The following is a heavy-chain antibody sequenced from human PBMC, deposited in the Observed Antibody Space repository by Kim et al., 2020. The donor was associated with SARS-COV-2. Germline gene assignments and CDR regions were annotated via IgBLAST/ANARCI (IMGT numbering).Heavy chain of an antibody. J-gene: IGHJ4*02. V-gene: IGHV3-23*01. Sequence: GGSLRLSCAASGFTFGRYAMSWVRQAPGMGLEWVSTISGGGTSTYYADSVKGRFTISRDNSKNTVYLQMNSLRGEDTAVYYCAKVAGPWYYDSNSHFDYWGQGTLVTVSS. CDR2: ISGGGTST. D-gene: IGHD3-22*01. CDR3: AKVAGPWYYDSNSHFDY. CDR1: GFTFGRYA.